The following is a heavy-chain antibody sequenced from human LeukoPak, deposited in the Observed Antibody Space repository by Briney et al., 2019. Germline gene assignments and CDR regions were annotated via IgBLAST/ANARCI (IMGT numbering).Heavy chain of an antibody. CDR3: ARDLNGHYLNY. CDR2: INSDGIST. J-gene: IGHJ4*02. D-gene: IGHD2-8*01. V-gene: IGHV3-74*01. Sequence: GGSLRLSCAASGFTFSSYWMHWVRQAPGKGLVWVSRINSDGISTRYADSVKGRFTISRDNAKNTLYVQMNSLRAEDTAVYYCARDLNGHYLNYWGQGTLVTVSS. CDR1: GFTFSSYW.